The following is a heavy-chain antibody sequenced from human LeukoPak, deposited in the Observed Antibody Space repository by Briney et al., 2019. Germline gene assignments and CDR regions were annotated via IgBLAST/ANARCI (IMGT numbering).Heavy chain of an antibody. Sequence: GGSLRLSCAASGFTFNNYWMHWVRQAPGKGLVWVSRLNSDGSITTYADSVKGRFTISRDNAKNTLYLQMNSLRAEDTAVYYCARDYEISIAAQIPRYWGQGTLVTVSS. V-gene: IGHV3-74*01. J-gene: IGHJ4*02. CDR1: GFTFNNYW. CDR2: LNSDGSIT. CDR3: ARDYEISIAAQIPRY. D-gene: IGHD6-6*01.